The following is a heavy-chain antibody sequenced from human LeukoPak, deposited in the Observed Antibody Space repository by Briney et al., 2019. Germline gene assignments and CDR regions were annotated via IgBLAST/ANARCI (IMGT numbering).Heavy chain of an antibody. D-gene: IGHD1-26*01. CDR2: ISSSSSCT. CDR3: AREKLGTGAHYYYGMDV. Sequence: GGSLRLSCAASGFTFSDYYMSWIRQAPGKGLEWVSYISSSSSCTNYADSVKGRFTISRDNAKNSLYLQMNSVRAEDTAVYYCAREKLGTGAHYYYGMDVWGKGTTVTVSS. J-gene: IGHJ6*04. V-gene: IGHV3-11*06. CDR1: GFTFSDYY.